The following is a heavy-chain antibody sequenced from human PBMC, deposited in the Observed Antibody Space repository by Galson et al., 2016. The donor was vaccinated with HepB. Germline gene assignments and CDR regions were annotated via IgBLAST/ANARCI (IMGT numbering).Heavy chain of an antibody. Sequence: SETLSLTCTVSGVSINSPSYFWGWLRQAPGKRPEWIATIYYTGRKDYNPSLNSRVTISADTSQNQLSVTLRSVTAADSAKYHCARLYGADTCWPDFWGQGILVTVSA. D-gene: IGHD4/OR15-4a*01. J-gene: IGHJ4*02. V-gene: IGHV4-39*01. CDR3: ARLYGADTCWPDF. CDR2: IYYTGRK. CDR1: GVSINSPSYF.